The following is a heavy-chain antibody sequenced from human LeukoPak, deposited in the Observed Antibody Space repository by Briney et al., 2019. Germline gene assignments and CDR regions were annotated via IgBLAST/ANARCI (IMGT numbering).Heavy chain of an antibody. Sequence: PGGSLRLSCAASGFTFSSYAMSWVRQAPGKGLEWVSAISGSGGSTYYADSVKGRFTISRDNSKNTLYLQMNSLRAEDTAVYYCAKDHLLPHGYSKPEGKFDYWGQGTLVTVSS. D-gene: IGHD4-11*01. CDR3: AKDHLLPHGYSKPEGKFDY. J-gene: IGHJ4*02. CDR1: GFTFSSYA. V-gene: IGHV3-23*01. CDR2: ISGSGGST.